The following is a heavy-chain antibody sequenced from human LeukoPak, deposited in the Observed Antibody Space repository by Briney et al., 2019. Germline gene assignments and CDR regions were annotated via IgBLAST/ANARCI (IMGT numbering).Heavy chain of an antibody. CDR1: GFTFGDYF. Sequence: GRSLRLSCTSSGFTFGDYFMSWVRQAPGKGLEWVGFIRSKAYGRTTEYAASVKGRFTISRDDSKTTAYLQMSSLTTEDTGVYYCTRGRRYSGYDSPPLDFWGQGTLVTVSS. D-gene: IGHD5-12*01. CDR2: IRSKAYGRTT. CDR3: TRGRRYSGYDSPPLDF. V-gene: IGHV3-49*04. J-gene: IGHJ4*02.